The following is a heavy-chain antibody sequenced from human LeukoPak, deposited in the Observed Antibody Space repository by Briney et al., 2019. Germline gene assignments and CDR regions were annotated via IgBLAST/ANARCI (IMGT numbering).Heavy chain of an antibody. V-gene: IGHV4-59*01. CDR3: ARGPSNSDY. Sequence: SETLSLTCTVSGGSINSYYWTWIRQPPGKGLEWIGYIYYSGSTNYNPSLKSRVTISVDTSKNQFSLTLSSVTAADTAVYYCARGPSNSDYWGQGTLV. CDR1: GGSINSYY. CDR2: IYYSGST. J-gene: IGHJ4*02. D-gene: IGHD6-6*01.